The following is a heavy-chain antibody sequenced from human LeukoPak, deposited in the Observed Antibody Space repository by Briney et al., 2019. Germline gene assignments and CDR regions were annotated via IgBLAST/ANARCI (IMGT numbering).Heavy chain of an antibody. Sequence: PGGSLRLSCAASGFTFSSHAMSWVRQAPGKGLEWISYISVSSLNTIHYADSVKGRFTISRDNAKNSLFLRMNSLRAEDTAVYYCARALSGDFDSWGQGILVTVSS. D-gene: IGHD7-27*01. CDR1: GFTFSSHA. V-gene: IGHV3-48*04. J-gene: IGHJ4*02. CDR2: ISVSSLNTI. CDR3: ARALSGDFDS.